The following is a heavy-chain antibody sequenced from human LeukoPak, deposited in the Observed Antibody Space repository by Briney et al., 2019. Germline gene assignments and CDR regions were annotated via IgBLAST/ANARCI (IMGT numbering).Heavy chain of an antibody. D-gene: IGHD4-17*01. CDR1: GGSISSGSYY. Sequence: SETLSLTCSVSGGSISSGSYYWSWIRQPAGKGLEWIGRIYTRGSTNYNPSLKSRVTISVDTSKNQFSLKLTSVTAADTAVYYCARADYGDYSIDYWGQGALVTVSS. CDR2: IYTRGST. V-gene: IGHV4-61*02. CDR3: ARADYGDYSIDY. J-gene: IGHJ4*02.